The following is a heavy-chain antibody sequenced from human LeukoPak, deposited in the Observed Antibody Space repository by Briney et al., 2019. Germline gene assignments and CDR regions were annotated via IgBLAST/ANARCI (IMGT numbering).Heavy chain of an antibody. Sequence: GGSLGLSCAASGFTFSSYAMSWVRQAPGEGLEWVSGISGSGGTTYYADSVKGRFTISRDNSKNTYLQMNSLRAEDTAAYYCAKDSRSTLPRGRLDYWGQGTLVTVSS. J-gene: IGHJ4*02. CDR3: AKDSRSTLPRGRLDY. D-gene: IGHD2-21*02. CDR1: GFTFSSYA. CDR2: ISGSGGTT. V-gene: IGHV3-23*01.